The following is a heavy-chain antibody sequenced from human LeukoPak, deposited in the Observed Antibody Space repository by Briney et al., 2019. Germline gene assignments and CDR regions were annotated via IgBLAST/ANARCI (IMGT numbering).Heavy chain of an antibody. CDR3: AKDRYCSGGSCYYDAFDI. V-gene: IGHV3-30*18. CDR2: ISYDGINK. J-gene: IGHJ3*02. D-gene: IGHD2-15*01. CDR1: GFTLTTYG. Sequence: GGSLRLSCAASGFTLTTYGIHWVRQAPGKGLEWVAVISYDGINKDYADSVKGRFTISRDNSKNTLYLQMNSLRAEDTAVYYCAKDRYCSGGSCYYDAFDIWGQGTMVTVSS.